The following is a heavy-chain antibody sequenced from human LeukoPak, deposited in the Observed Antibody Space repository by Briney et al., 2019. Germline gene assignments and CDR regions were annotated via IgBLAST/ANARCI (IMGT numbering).Heavy chain of an antibody. CDR3: ARDPRTYGDLRLYYFDY. CDR1: GFPFSGYS. D-gene: IGHD4-17*01. J-gene: IGHJ4*02. CDR2: ISGSSSII. V-gene: IGHV3-48*01. Sequence: PGGSLRLSCAASGFPFSGYSMNWVRQAPGKGLEWVSYISGSSSIIYYADSVKGRFTISRDNSKNTLYLQMNSLRAEDTAVYYCARDPRTYGDLRLYYFDYWGQGTLVTVSS.